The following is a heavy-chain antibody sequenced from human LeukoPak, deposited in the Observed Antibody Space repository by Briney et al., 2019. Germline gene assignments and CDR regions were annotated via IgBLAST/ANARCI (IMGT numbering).Heavy chain of an antibody. CDR1: GGFINNY. V-gene: IGHV4-4*07. D-gene: IGHD3-9*01. J-gene: IGHJ6*03. CDR2: VYTSGIT. CDR3: ARHIGFDRGYYYYMDV. Sequence: SETLSLTCTVSGGFINNYWSSFRQPAGKGLEWIGRVYTSGITNYNPSLKSRITMSVDTSKNQFSLKLTSVTAADTAVYYCARHIGFDRGYYYYMDVWGKGTTVTVSS.